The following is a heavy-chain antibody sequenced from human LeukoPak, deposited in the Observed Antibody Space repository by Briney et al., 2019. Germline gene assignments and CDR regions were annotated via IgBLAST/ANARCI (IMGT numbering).Heavy chain of an antibody. D-gene: IGHD4-17*01. CDR1: GYIFTNYW. J-gene: IGHJ4*02. CDR3: ATGGRRKEGDYAY. V-gene: IGHV5-51*01. Sequence: GESLKISCKGSGYIFTNYWIAWVRQMPEKGLEWMGIISPGDSDTRYSPSFQGQVTISVDKSITTAYLQWSSLKASDTAMYYCATGGRRKEGDYAYWGRGTLVTVST. CDR2: ISPGDSDT.